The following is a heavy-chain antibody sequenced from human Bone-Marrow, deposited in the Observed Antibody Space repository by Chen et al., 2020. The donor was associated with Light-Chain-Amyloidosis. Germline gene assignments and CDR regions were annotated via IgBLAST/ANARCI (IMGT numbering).Heavy chain of an antibody. CDR3: ARHIVWGAPDY. D-gene: IGHD3-16*01. J-gene: IGHJ4*02. V-gene: IGHV3-7*03. Sequence: EVPLVESGGGLVQPGGSLRLSCAASGFPFSDYWMSWVRQAPGKGLEWVANIKQDTSEKYYVDSVKGRFTISGDNAKDSLYLQMSSLRAEDTAMYYCARHIVWGAPDYWGQGTLVTVSS. CDR1: GFPFSDYW. CDR2: IKQDTSEK.